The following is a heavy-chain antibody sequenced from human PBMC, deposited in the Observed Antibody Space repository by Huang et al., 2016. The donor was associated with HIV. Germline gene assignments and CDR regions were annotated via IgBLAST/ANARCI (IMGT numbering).Heavy chain of an antibody. CDR3: ARARGYYDSSVSYYFDY. CDR2: IIPIFGTA. Sequence: QVQLVQSGAEVKKPGSSVKVSCKASGGTFSSYAISWVRQPPGQGLEWMGGIIPIFGTANYAQKFQGRVTITADESTSTAYMELSSLRSEDTAVYYCARARGYYDSSVSYYFDYWGQGTLVTVSS. J-gene: IGHJ4*02. CDR1: GGTFSSYA. V-gene: IGHV1-69*13. D-gene: IGHD3-22*01.